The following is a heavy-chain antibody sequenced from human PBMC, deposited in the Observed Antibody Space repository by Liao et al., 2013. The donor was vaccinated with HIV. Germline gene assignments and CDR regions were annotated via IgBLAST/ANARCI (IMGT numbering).Heavy chain of an antibody. J-gene: IGHJ5*02. CDR3: ARARNLGISRINWFDP. Sequence: QVQLQQWGAGLLKPSETLSLTCTVSGGSISSYYWSWIRQPPGKGLEWIGYIYYSGSTNYNPSLKSRVTISVDTSKNQFSLKLSSVTAADTAVYYCARARNLGISRINWFDPWGQGTLVTVSS. CDR2: IYYSGST. CDR1: GGSISSYY. D-gene: IGHD3-16*01. V-gene: IGHV4-59*08.